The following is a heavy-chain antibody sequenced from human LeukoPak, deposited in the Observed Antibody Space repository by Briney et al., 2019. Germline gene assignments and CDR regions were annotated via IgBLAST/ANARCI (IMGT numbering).Heavy chain of an antibody. CDR1: AFTFSSFW. CDR2: IKKDGSQK. D-gene: IGHD3-3*01. J-gene: IGHJ4*02. V-gene: IGHV3-7*03. Sequence: GGSLRLSCAASAFTFSSFWMSWVRQAPGKGLEWAANIKKDGSQKYYVDSVEGRFTISRDNAKNSLYLQMDSLRVDDTAVYYCTRAFGGYDVSDYWGQGTLVTVSS. CDR3: TRAFGGYDVSDY.